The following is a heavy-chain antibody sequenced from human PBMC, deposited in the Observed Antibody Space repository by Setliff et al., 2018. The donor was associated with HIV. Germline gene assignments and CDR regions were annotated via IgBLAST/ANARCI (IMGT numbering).Heavy chain of an antibody. V-gene: IGHV1-18*01. J-gene: IGHJ4*02. D-gene: IGHD3-10*01. CDR3: ARNYYGSGSYSFFGS. CDR1: GYTFTSYG. Sequence: ASVKVSCKASGYTFTSYGISWVRQAPGQGLEWMGWISAYNGNTNYAQKLQGRVTMTTDTSTSTAYMELRSLRSDDTAVYYCARNYYGSGSYSFFGSWGQGALVTVSS. CDR2: ISAYNGNT.